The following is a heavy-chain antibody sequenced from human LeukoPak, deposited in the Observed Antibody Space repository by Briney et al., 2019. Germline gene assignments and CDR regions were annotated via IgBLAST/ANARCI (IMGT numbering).Heavy chain of an antibody. CDR1: GYTFPSYY. J-gene: IGHJ5*02. CDR3: TREGVDP. V-gene: IGHV1-46*01. CDR2: INPSGGST. Sequence: ASVKVSCKASGYTFPSYYMHWVRQAPAQGLEWMGIINPSGGSTSYAQKSQGRVTMTRDTSTSTVYMELSSLRSEDTAVYYCTREGVDPWGQGTLVTVSS.